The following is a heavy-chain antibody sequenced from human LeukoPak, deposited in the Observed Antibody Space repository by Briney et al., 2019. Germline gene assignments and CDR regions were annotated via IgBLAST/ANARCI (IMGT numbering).Heavy chain of an antibody. D-gene: IGHD6-6*01. CDR2: VYPGDSDT. V-gene: IGHV5-51*01. CDR3: ARSVQYSSSSGPDY. CDR1: GYNFTTYW. J-gene: IGHJ4*02. Sequence: GESLKISCKGSGYNFTTYWIGWVRQMPGKGLEWMGVVYPGDSDTRYSPSFQGQVTIPADKSISTAYLQWSSLKASDTAIYYCARSVQYSSSSGPDYWGQGTLVTVSS.